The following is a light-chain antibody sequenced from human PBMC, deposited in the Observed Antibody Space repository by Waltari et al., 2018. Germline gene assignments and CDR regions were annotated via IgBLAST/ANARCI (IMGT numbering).Light chain of an antibody. CDR1: QSISSG. J-gene: IGKJ1*01. CDR3: QQYNSYPWT. Sequence: DIQLTQSPSPLSASVEDRVPITCRASQSISSGLAWYQQKPGKAPKLLIYKASSLESGVPSRFSGSGSGTEFTLTISSLQPDDFATYYCQQYNSYPWTFGQGTKVEIK. V-gene: IGKV1-5*03. CDR2: KAS.